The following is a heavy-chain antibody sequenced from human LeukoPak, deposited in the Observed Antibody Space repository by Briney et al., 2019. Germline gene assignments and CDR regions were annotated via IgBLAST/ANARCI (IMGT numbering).Heavy chain of an antibody. Sequence: PSQTLSLTCTVSGGSISSGGYYWSWIRQHPGQGLEWIGYIYYSGSTYYNPSLKSRVTISVDTSKNQFSLKLSSVTAADTAVYYCARDGGDSIAAAGTYVFDYWGQGTLVTVSS. CDR3: ARDGGDSIAAAGTYVFDY. CDR2: IYYSGST. D-gene: IGHD6-13*01. J-gene: IGHJ4*02. V-gene: IGHV4-31*03. CDR1: GGSISSGGYY.